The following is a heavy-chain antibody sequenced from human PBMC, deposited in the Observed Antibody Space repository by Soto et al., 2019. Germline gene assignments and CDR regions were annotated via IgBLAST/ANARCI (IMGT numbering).Heavy chain of an antibody. Sequence: SETLSLTCTVSGDSINSYYWSWIRQPPGKALEWIGYIYYSGSTDNNPALKSRVTISLDPAKKQFSLKLKSVTAADTAVYYCARELGVGSGPHDSWSRGTMVTVSS. V-gene: IGHV4-59*01. CDR2: IYYSGST. D-gene: IGHD3-10*01. CDR1: GDSINSYY. CDR3: ARELGVGSGPHDS. J-gene: IGHJ3*01.